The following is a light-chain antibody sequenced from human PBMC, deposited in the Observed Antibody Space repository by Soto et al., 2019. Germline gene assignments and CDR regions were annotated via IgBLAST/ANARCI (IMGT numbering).Light chain of an antibody. CDR3: QVWDSSTGV. CDR1: NIGSKN. V-gene: IGLV3-9*01. Sequence: SYELTQPLSVSVALGQTARITCGGNNIGSKNVRWYQQKPGQAPVLVIYRDSNRPSGIPERFSGSNSGNTATLTISRAQAGDEADYYCQVWDSSTGVFGTGTKLTVL. CDR2: RDS. J-gene: IGLJ1*01.